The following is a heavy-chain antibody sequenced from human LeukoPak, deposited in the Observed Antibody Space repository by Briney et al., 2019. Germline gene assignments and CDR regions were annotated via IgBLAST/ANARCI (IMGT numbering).Heavy chain of an antibody. Sequence: PGGSLRLSCAASGFTFSSYAMHWVRQAPGKRLEWVAVISYDGSNKYYADSVKGRFTISRDNSKNTLYLHMSNVKTEDTAVYYCAKHIYGVVSIQQWGQGTLVTVSS. CDR1: GFTFSSYA. CDR2: ISYDGSNK. V-gene: IGHV3-30-3*02. CDR3: AKHIYGVVSIQQ. D-gene: IGHD3-3*01. J-gene: IGHJ1*01.